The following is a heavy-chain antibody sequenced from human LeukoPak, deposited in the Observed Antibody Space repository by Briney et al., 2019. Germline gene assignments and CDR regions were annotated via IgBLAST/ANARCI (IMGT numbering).Heavy chain of an antibody. D-gene: IGHD2-21*01. CDR2: IYYSGST. CDR1: GGSISSGDYY. V-gene: IGHV4-30-4*01. Sequence: SETLSLTCTVSGGSISSGDYYWSWIRQPPGKGLEWIGYIYYSGSTYYNPSLKSRVTISVDTSKNQSSLKLSSVTAADTAVYYCARGLLDADAFDIWGQGTMVTVSS. CDR3: ARGLLDADAFDI. J-gene: IGHJ3*02.